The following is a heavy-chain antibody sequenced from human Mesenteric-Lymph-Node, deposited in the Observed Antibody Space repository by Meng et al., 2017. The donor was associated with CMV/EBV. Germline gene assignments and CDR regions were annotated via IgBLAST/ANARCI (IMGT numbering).Heavy chain of an antibody. Sequence: GGSLRLSCAASGFTFNNYAMGWVRQAPGKGLEWVSAVTGSGGSTYYADSVKGRFTISRDNSKNTLYLQINSLRAEDTALYYCAKRPSYFHDSSGFYYFDSWGQGTLVTVSS. CDR3: AKRPSYFHDSSGFYYFDS. CDR1: GFTFNNYA. CDR2: VTGSGGST. V-gene: IGHV3-23*01. J-gene: IGHJ4*02. D-gene: IGHD3-22*01.